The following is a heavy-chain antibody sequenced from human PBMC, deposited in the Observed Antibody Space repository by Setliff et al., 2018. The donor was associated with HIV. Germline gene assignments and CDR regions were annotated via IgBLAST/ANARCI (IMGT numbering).Heavy chain of an antibody. Sequence: AASVKVSCKASGGTFNAYSFSWVRQAPGQGLEWTGRIIPIAGTTIYAQKLQGRVTITADDSTTTVYMELSSLTSQDTAVYFCARGVEGLTGPRGYNYHYMDVWGMGTTVTVSS. D-gene: IGHD1-20*01. J-gene: IGHJ6*03. CDR3: ARGVEGLTGPRGYNYHYMDV. V-gene: IGHV1-69*08. CDR1: GGTFNAYS. CDR2: IIPIAGTT.